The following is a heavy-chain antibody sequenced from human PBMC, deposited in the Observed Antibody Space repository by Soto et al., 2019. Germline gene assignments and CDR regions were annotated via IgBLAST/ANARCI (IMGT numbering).Heavy chain of an antibody. J-gene: IGHJ3*02. D-gene: IGHD5-18*01. CDR2: ISNDGNRQ. CDR1: RFSFSSQA. V-gene: IGHV3-30-3*01. Sequence: QEQLMESGGGVVQPGRSLRLSCVASRFSFSSQAMHWVRQAPGKGLEWVAAISNDGNRQLYADSVKDRFTISRDNSRNTLDLQMNNLRTEDTGVYFCARDIYSYGSVGTPDIWGQGTMVTVSS. CDR3: ARDIYSYGSVGTPDI.